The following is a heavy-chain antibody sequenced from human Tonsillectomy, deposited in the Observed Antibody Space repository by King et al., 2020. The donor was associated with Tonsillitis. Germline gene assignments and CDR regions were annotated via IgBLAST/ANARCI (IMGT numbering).Heavy chain of an antibody. J-gene: IGHJ4*02. CDR2: INPSDGGT. CDR1: GYTFTTYY. CDR3: AREFACPFGNCYSTLGY. V-gene: IGHV1-46*03. Sequence: VQLVESGAEVKKPGASVKVSCTASGYTFTTYYINWVRQAPGQGLDWMGVINPSDGGTNYAQKFQGRVTMTRDTSTSTVYMDLSSLGSEDTAVYFCAREFACPFGNCYSTLGYWGQGTLVTVSS. D-gene: IGHD2-15*01.